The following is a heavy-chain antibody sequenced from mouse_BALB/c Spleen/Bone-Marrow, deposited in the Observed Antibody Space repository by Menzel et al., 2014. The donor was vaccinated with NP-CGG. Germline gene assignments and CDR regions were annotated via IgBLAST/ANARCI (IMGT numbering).Heavy chain of an antibody. D-gene: IGHD2-4*01. Sequence: QVQLKESGAELVKPGASVKLSCKASGYTFXSYYMYWVKQRPGQGLEWIGEINPSNGGTNFNEKFKSKATLTVDKSSSTEYMQLSSLTSEDSAVSYCTRSTMISYIDYWGEGTTLTVSS. CDR3: TRSTMISYIDY. J-gene: IGHJ2*01. V-gene: IGHV1S81*02. CDR2: INPSNGGT. CDR1: GYTFXSYY.